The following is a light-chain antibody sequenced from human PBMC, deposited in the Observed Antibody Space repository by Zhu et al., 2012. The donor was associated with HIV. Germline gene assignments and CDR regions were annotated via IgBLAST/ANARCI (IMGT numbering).Light chain of an antibody. CDR2: DAS. CDR3: QQYNNWPPYT. Sequence: EIVMMQSPATLSVSPGERATLSCRASQSVSSNLAWYQQKPGQAPRLLIYDASTRATGIPTRFSGSGSGTEFTLTVSSLQSEDFAVYYCQQYNNWPPYTFGQGPSCRSN. CDR1: QSVSSN. V-gene: IGKV3D-15*01. J-gene: IGKJ2*01.